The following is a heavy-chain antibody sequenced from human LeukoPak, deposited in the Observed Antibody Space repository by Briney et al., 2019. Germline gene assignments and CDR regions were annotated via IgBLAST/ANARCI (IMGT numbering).Heavy chain of an antibody. D-gene: IGHD6-13*01. V-gene: IGHV1-69*05. J-gene: IGHJ6*02. CDR1: GGTFSSYA. CDR2: IIPIFGTA. CDR3: ARGVSSSWGYYYYYGMDV. Sequence: SVKVSCKASGGTFSSYAISWVRQAPGQGLEWMGGIIPIFGTANYAQKLQGRVTMTTDTSTSTAYMELRSLRSDDTAVYYCARGVSSSWGYYYYYGMDVWGQGTTVTVSS.